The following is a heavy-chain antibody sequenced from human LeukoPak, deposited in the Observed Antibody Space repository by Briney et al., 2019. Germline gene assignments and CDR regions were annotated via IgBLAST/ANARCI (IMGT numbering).Heavy chain of an antibody. CDR2: ISAYNGKT. CDR3: ARDGYCSSISCRNWFDP. V-gene: IGHV1-18*01. Sequence: SVKVSCKASGYTFSSYGISWVRQAPGQGVDGMGWISAYNGKTNYVQKLQGRVTMTTDKSTSTAYMELRSLRSDDTAVYYCARDGYCSSISCRNWFDPWGQGTLVTVSS. CDR1: GYTFSSYG. D-gene: IGHD2-2*03. J-gene: IGHJ5*02.